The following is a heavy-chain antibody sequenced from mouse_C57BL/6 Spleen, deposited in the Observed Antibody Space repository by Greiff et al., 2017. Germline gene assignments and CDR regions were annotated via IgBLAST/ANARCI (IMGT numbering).Heavy chain of an antibody. CDR3: ARRSRYYDDEGFAY. CDR1: GYAFSSSW. V-gene: IGHV1-82*01. D-gene: IGHD2-4*01. J-gene: IGHJ3*01. Sequence: VKLMESGPELVKPGASVKISCKASGYAFSSSWMNWVKQRPGKGLEWIGRIYPGDGDTNYNGKFKGKATLTADKSSSTAYMQLSSLTSEDSAVYFCARRSRYYDDEGFAYWGQGNLGTVSA. CDR2: IYPGDGDT.